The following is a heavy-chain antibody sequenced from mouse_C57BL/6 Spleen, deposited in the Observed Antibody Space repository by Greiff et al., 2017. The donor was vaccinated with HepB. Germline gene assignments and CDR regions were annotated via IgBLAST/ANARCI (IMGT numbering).Heavy chain of an antibody. CDR2: IDPSDSET. V-gene: IGHV1-52*01. J-gene: IGHJ2*01. Sequence: QVQLQQPGAELVRPGSSVKLSCKASGYTFTSYWMHWVKQRPIQGLEWIGNIDPSDSETHYNQKFKDKATLTVDKSSSTAYMKLSSLTSEDSAVYCCASEPITTVVATPFDYWGQGTTLTVSS. CDR3: ASEPITTVVATPFDY. D-gene: IGHD1-1*01. CDR1: GYTFTSYW.